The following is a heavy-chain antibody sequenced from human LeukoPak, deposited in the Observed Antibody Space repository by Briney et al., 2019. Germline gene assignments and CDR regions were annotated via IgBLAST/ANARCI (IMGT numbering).Heavy chain of an antibody. CDR3: ARNYGGYFDY. CDR1: GGSISSGGYY. D-gene: IGHD4-23*01. Sequence: SETLSLTCTVSGGSISSGGYYWSWIRQHPGKGLEWIGEIYHSGSTNYNPSLKSRVTISVDKSKNQFSLKLSSVTAADTAVYYCARNYGGYFDYWGQGTLVTVSS. V-gene: IGHV4-31*03. CDR2: IYHSGST. J-gene: IGHJ4*02.